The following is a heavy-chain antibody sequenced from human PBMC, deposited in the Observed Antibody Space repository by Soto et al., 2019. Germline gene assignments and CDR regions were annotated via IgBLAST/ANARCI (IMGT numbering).Heavy chain of an antibody. CDR1: GHTFTGYY. CDR2: INPNSGGT. Sequence: ASLKVSCKASGHTFTGYYMHWVRQAPGQGLEWMGWINPNSGGTNYAQKFQGRVTMTRDTSISTAYMELSRLRSDDTAVYYRWAGTVTSRNYFDYWGQGTRVTVSS. V-gene: IGHV1-2*02. CDR3: WAGTVTSRNYFDY. D-gene: IGHD6-19*01. J-gene: IGHJ4*02.